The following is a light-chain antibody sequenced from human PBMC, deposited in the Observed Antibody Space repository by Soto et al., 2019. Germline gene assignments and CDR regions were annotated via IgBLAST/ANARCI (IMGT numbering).Light chain of an antibody. Sequence: EIVLTQSPGTLSLSPGDRATLSCRASQSVSSDLAWYQQKPGQAPRLLIYGASSRATGIPDRFSGSGSGTDFTLTISRLEPEDFAVYHCQQYGNSPKTFGQGTKVEIK. J-gene: IGKJ1*01. V-gene: IGKV3-20*01. CDR2: GAS. CDR3: QQYGNSPKT. CDR1: QSVSSD.